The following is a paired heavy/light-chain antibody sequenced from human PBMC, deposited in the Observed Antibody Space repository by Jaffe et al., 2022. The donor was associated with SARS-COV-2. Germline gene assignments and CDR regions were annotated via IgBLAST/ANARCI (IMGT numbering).Heavy chain of an antibody. CDR3: AAGSGWTMEY. CDR2: IESDGSEK. Sequence: EVQLVESGGGLVQPGKPLRLSCTASRLSLNGFWMSWVRQAPGKGLEWVANIESDGSEKNYVDSVKGRFTISRDNAKNSLFLEMNSLSDEDTAVYYCAAGSGWTMEYWGQGTLVTVSS. V-gene: IGHV3-7*01. D-gene: IGHD6-19*01. J-gene: IGHJ4*02. CDR1: RLSLNGFW.
Light chain of an antibody. Sequence: EIVLTQSPDTLSLSPGERATLSCRASQSVGNNYLAWYQKKPGQAPRLLIDDASNRATGIPDRFSGSGSGTEFTLTISRLEPEDFAVYYCQQCATSPLTFGGGTKVEIK. V-gene: IGKV3-20*01. CDR2: DAS. J-gene: IGKJ4*01. CDR3: QQCATSPLT. CDR1: QSVGNNY.